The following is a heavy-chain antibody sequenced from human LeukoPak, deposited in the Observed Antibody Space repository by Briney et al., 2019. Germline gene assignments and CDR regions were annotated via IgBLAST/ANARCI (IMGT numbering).Heavy chain of an antibody. CDR2: IIPIFGTT. V-gene: IGHV1-69*05. CDR3: ARGDSGYDYGFDN. CDR1: GGTFSSHD. Sequence: SVKVSCKASGGTFSSHDISWVRQAPGQGLEWVGGIIPIFGTTNYAQKFQGRVTITTDESTSTGYMELRSLRSDDTAVYYCARGDSGYDYGFDNWGQGTLVTVSS. D-gene: IGHD5-12*01. J-gene: IGHJ4*02.